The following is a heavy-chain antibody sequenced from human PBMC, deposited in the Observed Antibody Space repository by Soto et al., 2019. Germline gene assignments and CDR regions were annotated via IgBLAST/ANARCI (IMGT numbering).Heavy chain of an antibody. CDR2: VYFGGNT. Sequence: TLSLTCTVSGGSLSSYYWTWIRQSPGKGLEWIGYVYFGGNTNYNPSLKSRVTISIDTSKNQFSLRLASVTAADTAFYYCGSVRPSGYVLSWGQGTLVTVSS. CDR3: GSVRPSGYVLS. V-gene: IGHV4-59*01. D-gene: IGHD6-25*01. J-gene: IGHJ5*02. CDR1: GGSLSSYY.